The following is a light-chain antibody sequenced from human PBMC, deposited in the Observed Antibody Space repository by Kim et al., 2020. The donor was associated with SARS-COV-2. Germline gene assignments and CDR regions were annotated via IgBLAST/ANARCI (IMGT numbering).Light chain of an antibody. CDR1: KLGNKY. V-gene: IGLV3-1*01. CDR2: QDN. Sequence: SYELTQPPSVSASPGQTASITCSGDKLGNKYASWYQQRPGQSPVLVISQDNRRPSGIPERFSGSNSGNTASLTISGTQAMDEADYYCQAWDSSTGVVFGGGTQLTV. CDR3: QAWDSSTGVV. J-gene: IGLJ2*01.